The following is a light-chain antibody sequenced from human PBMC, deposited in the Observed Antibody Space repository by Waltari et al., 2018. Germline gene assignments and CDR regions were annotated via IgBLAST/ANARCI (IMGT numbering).Light chain of an antibody. CDR1: QNINTW. CDR2: KAS. J-gene: IGKJ1*01. CDR3: LQYNGEPRP. V-gene: IGKV1-5*03. Sequence: DIQMTQSPSTLSASVGDRVTITCRASQNINTWLAWHQQKPGKAPKLQIYKASSLESGVPSRFSGSGSGTEYTLTISSLQPDDFATYYCLQYNGEPRPFGQGTKVEVK.